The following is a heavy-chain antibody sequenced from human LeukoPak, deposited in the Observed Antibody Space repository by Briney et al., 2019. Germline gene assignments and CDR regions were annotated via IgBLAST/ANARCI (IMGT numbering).Heavy chain of an antibody. J-gene: IGHJ4*02. D-gene: IGHD3-10*01. V-gene: IGHV4-61*05. CDR2: IYTSGST. CDR3: ARQRTGLDY. CDR1: GGSISSSSYY. Sequence: PSETLSLTCTVSGGSISSSSYYWSWIRQPPGKGLEWIGYIYTSGSTNYNPSLKSRVTISVDTSKNQFSLKLSSVTAADTAVYYCARQRTGLDYWGQGTLVTVSS.